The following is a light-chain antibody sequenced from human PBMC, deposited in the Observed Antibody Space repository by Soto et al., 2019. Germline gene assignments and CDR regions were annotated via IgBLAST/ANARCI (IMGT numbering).Light chain of an antibody. J-gene: IGKJ4*01. Sequence: EVVMTQSPGTLSVSPGERATLSCRASQSVNGNLAWYQQKSGQAPRLLIYGASTRATDIPARFSGSGSETEFTLTISSLQSEDFAVYYCQQYSNWPPSLTFGGGTKVEIK. CDR3: QQYSNWPPSLT. CDR2: GAS. V-gene: IGKV3-15*01. CDR1: QSVNGN.